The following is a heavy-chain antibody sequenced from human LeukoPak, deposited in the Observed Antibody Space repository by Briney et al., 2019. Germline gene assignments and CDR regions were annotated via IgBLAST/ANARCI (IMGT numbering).Heavy chain of an antibody. CDR2: ISSSGSTI. J-gene: IGHJ4*02. D-gene: IGHD3-22*01. CDR3: ARGGFYTDSSGYYAMGYYFDY. Sequence: PGGSLRLSCAASGFTFSDYYMSWIRQAPGKGLEWVSYISSSGSTIYYADSVKGRFTISRDDAKNSLYLQMNSLRAEDTAVYYCARGGFYTDSSGYYAMGYYFDYWGQGTLVTVSS. V-gene: IGHV3-11*01. CDR1: GFTFSDYY.